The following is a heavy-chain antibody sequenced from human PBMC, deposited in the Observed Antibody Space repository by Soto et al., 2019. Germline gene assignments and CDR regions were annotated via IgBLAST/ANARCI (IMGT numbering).Heavy chain of an antibody. D-gene: IGHD6-13*01. J-gene: IGHJ5*02. Sequence: QVQLVQSGAEVKKPGSSVKVSCKASGGTFSSYAISWVRQAPGQGLEWMGGIIPIFGTANYAQKFQGRVTINADEATSTAYMELSSLRSEDTAVYYCAREKRPYSSPGIWFDPWGQGTLVTVSS. CDR3: AREKRPYSSPGIWFDP. CDR2: IIPIFGTA. CDR1: GGTFSSYA. V-gene: IGHV1-69*01.